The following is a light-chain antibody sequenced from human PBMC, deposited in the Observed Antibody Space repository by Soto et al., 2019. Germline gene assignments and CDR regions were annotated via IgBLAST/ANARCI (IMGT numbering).Light chain of an antibody. CDR3: SSYRSSSTPFV. J-gene: IGLJ1*01. Sequence: QSALTQPASVSGSPGQSITISCTGTSSDVGGYNYVSWYQQYPGKAPKLMIYEVSNRPSGVSNRFSGSKSGNTASLTISGLQAEDEADYYCSSYRSSSTPFVFXTGTKVTVL. CDR2: EVS. V-gene: IGLV2-14*01. CDR1: SSDVGGYNY.